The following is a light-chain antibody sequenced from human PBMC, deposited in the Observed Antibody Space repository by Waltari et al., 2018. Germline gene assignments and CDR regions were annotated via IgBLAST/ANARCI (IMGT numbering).Light chain of an antibody. V-gene: IGKV3-20*01. J-gene: IGKJ4*01. CDR1: QPINNNF. Sequence: RASQPINNNFLVWYQQKPGQAPRLIIHGASSRATGFPDRFSGSGSGTDFTLTISSLKPEDSAVYYCQQYDGSVLTFGGGTKVEI. CDR2: GAS. CDR3: QQYDGSVLT.